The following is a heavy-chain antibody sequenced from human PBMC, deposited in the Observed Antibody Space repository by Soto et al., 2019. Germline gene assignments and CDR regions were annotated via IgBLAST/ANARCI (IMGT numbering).Heavy chain of an antibody. CDR3: ARGGAVAANDY. Sequence: QVQLVESGGGVVQPGRSLRLSCAASGFTFSSYGMHWVRQAPGKGLEWVAVIWYDGSNKYYADSVKGRFTISRDNSKNPLYLQMNSLRAEDTAVYYCARGGAVAANDYWGQGTLVTVSS. J-gene: IGHJ4*02. D-gene: IGHD6-19*01. CDR2: IWYDGSNK. CDR1: GFTFSSYG. V-gene: IGHV3-33*01.